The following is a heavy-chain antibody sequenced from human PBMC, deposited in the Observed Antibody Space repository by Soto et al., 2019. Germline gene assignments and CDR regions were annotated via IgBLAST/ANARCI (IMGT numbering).Heavy chain of an antibody. CDR1: GDSISSGDYY. CDR3: ATATFQVPFDP. V-gene: IGHV4-30-4*01. Sequence: PSETLSLTCTVSGDSISSGDYYWSWIRQPPGKGLEWIGYIYYSGSTYYNPSLKSRVTISVDTSKNQFSLKLSSVTAADTAVYYCATATFQVPFDPWGQGTLVTVSS. J-gene: IGHJ5*02. CDR2: IYYSGST.